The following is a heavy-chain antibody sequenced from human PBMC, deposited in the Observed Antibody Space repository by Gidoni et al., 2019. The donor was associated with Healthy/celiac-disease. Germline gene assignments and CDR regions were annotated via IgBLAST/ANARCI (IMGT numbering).Heavy chain of an antibody. V-gene: IGHV6-1*01. J-gene: IGHJ6*02. CDR1: GDSVSSHSSP. CDR2: TYYRSKWYN. Sequence: QAHLQQSGPGLVKPSQTLSPTCAISGDSVSSHSSPLNWLRQSPSGGLELLGRTYYRSKWYNDYAVSVKSRITINPDTSKNQFSRQLNSVTPEDTAVYYCARDAHDYGDYYYYYGMDVWGQGTTVTVSS. CDR3: ARDAHDYGDYYYYYGMDV. D-gene: IGHD4-17*01.